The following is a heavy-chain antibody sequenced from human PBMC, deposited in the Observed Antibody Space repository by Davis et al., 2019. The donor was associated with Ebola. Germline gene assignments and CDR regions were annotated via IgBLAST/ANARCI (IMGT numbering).Heavy chain of an antibody. J-gene: IGHJ6*02. V-gene: IGHV4-34*01. Sequence: SETLSLTCAVYGGSFSGYYWSWIRQPPGKGLEWIGEINHSGSTNYNPSLKSRVTISVDTSKNQFSLKLSSVTAADTAVYYCGRYQLLYGYYYYGMDVWGQGTTVTVSS. D-gene: IGHD2-2*02. CDR3: GRYQLLYGYYYYGMDV. CDR1: GGSFSGYY. CDR2: INHSGST.